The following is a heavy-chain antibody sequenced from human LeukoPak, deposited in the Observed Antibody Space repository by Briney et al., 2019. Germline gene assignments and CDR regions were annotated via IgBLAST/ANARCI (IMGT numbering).Heavy chain of an antibody. D-gene: IGHD3-22*01. Sequence: GESLKISCKGSGYSLTSYWLGWVRQMPGKGLELMGSIYPGDSDTRYSPSFQGQVTISADKSISTAYLQWSSLKASDTAMYYCARPNYYDSSGYNDYWGQGTLVTVSS. CDR2: IYPGDSDT. CDR1: GYSLTSYW. V-gene: IGHV5-51*01. CDR3: ARPNYYDSSGYNDY. J-gene: IGHJ4*02.